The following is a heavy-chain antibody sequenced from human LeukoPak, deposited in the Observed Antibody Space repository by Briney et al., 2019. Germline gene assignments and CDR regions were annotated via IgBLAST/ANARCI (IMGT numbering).Heavy chain of an antibody. D-gene: IGHD6-13*01. Sequence: SETLSLTCAVYGGSFSAYYWSWIRQPPGKGLEWIGEINHSGSTNYNPSLKSRVAISVDTSRNQFSLRLSSVTAADTAVYYCARHQMESSSWLRSYYYYGMDVWGQGTTVTVSS. CDR2: INHSGST. CDR1: GGSFSAYY. CDR3: ARHQMESSSWLRSYYYYGMDV. J-gene: IGHJ6*02. V-gene: IGHV4-34*01.